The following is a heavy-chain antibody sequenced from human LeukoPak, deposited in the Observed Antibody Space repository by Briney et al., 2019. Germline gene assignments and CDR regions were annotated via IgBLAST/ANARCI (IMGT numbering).Heavy chain of an antibody. J-gene: IGHJ4*02. D-gene: IGHD4-23*01. Sequence: QAGGSLRLSCVVSGLTFRSNKMHWVRQAPGKGLEWVAVIWPDGREKSYADSVKGRFTISRDNSENTLYLEMNSLRSEDTAVYYCTRDWDAYGGNFDHWGQGTLVTVSS. CDR2: IWPDGREK. CDR1: GLTFRSNK. CDR3: TRDWDAYGGNFDH. V-gene: IGHV3-33*01.